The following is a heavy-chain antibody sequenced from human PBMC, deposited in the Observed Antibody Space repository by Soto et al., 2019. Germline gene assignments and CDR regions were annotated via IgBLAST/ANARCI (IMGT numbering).Heavy chain of an antibody. CDR2: IIPIFGTA. CDR3: ARPSVQQLIRDYYYGMDV. V-gene: IGHV1-69*01. J-gene: IGHJ6*02. CDR1: GGTFSSYA. Sequence: QVQLVQSGAEVKKPGSSVKVSCKASGGTFSSYAISWVRQAPGQGLEWMGGIIPIFGTAIYAQKFQGRVTITADESTSTAYMELSSLRSEDTAVYYCARPSVQQLIRDYYYGMDVWGQGTTVTVSS. D-gene: IGHD6-13*01.